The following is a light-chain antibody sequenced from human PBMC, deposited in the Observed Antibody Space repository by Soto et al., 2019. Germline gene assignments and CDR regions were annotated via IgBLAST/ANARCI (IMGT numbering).Light chain of an antibody. V-gene: IGLV2-14*01. Sequence: QSVLTQPASVSGSPGQSITISCTGTSGDIDSYNRVSWYQQHPGKTPKLIISEVTDRNSGVSNLFSGSKSGNTASLTTSGLQAEDEAEYYCSSYTNINTRASVFGTGTKVPVL. CDR2: EVT. CDR1: SGDIDSYNR. CDR3: SSYTNINTRASV. J-gene: IGLJ1*01.